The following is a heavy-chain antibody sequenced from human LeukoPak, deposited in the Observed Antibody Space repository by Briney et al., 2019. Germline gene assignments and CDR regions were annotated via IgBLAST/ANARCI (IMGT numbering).Heavy chain of an antibody. D-gene: IGHD5/OR15-5a*01. CDR1: GGAITSDY. CDR2: ISYSETT. V-gene: IGHV4-59*01. Sequence: SETLSLTCTVSGGAITSDYWSWLRQPPGKGLEYIGYISYSETTSYNPSLKSRVTISVDTSKNQFSLKLTSVTAADTAVYYCARDKGLPQAFDIWGQGTMVTVSS. CDR3: ARDKGLPQAFDI. J-gene: IGHJ3*02.